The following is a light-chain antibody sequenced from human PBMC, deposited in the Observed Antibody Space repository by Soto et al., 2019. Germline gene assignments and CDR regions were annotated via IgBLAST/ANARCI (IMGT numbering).Light chain of an antibody. Sequence: EIVLTQSPGTLSLSPGERATLSCRASQSVSSSYLAWYQQKPGQAPRLLIFGASNRANGIPDRFSGSGSGTDFTLTISRLEPEDFAVYYCQQFSSYPLTFGGGTKVDI. CDR3: QQFSSYPLT. J-gene: IGKJ4*01. CDR2: GAS. CDR1: QSVSSSY. V-gene: IGKV3-20*01.